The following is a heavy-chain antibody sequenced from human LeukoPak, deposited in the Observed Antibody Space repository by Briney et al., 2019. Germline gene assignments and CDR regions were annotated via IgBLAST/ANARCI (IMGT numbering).Heavy chain of an antibody. CDR3: ARGPLVVPAAT. CDR1: GYTFTSYD. V-gene: IGHV1-69*05. Sequence: SVKVSCKASGYTFTSYDINWVRQATGQGLEWMGGIIPIFGTANYAQKFQGRVTITTDESTSTAYMELSSLRSEDTAVYYCARGPLVVPAATWGQGTMVTVSS. CDR2: IIPIFGTA. J-gene: IGHJ3*01. D-gene: IGHD2-2*01.